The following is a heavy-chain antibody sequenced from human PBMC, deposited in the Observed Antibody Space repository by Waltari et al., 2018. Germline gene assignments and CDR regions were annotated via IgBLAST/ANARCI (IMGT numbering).Heavy chain of an antibody. J-gene: IGHJ4*02. CDR2: IYYSGNT. CDR1: GGSINNYY. CDR3: ARGMSSVWYGPFDY. V-gene: IGHV4-59*08. Sequence: QVQLQESGPGLVKPSETLSLTCTVSGGSINNYYWSWIRQPTGKGLEWIGYIYYSGNTIYNPSLESRVTMSVDTSKNQFSLKLSSVTAADTAVYYCARGMSSVWYGPFDYWGQGTLVTVSS. D-gene: IGHD6-19*01.